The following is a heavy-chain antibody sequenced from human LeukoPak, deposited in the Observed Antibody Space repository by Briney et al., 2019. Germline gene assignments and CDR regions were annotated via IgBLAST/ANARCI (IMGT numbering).Heavy chain of an antibody. V-gene: IGHV4-34*01. J-gene: IGHJ4*02. Sequence: PSETLSLTCAVYGGSFSGYYWSWIRQPPGKGLEWIGEINHSGSTNYNPSLKSRVTISVDTSKNQFSLKLSSVTAADTAVYYCARRSVAGRFDYRGQGTLVTVSS. CDR3: ARRSVAGRFDY. CDR1: GGSFSGYY. CDR2: INHSGST. D-gene: IGHD6-19*01.